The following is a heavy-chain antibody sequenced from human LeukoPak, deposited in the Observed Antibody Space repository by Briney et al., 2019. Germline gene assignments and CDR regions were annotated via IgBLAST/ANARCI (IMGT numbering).Heavy chain of an antibody. CDR1: GFTFSGSA. CDR3: SSRDY. Sequence: QPGGSLKLSCAASGFTFSGSAMYWVRQASGKGLEGVGRIRSKANSYATAHAASVRGRFTISRDDSKNMAYLQMNSLTTEDTAVYSCSSRDYWGQGTLVTVSS. V-gene: IGHV3-73*01. J-gene: IGHJ4*02. CDR2: IRSKANSYAT.